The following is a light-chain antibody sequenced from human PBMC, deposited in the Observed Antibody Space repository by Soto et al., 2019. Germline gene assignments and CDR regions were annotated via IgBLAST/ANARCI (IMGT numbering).Light chain of an antibody. V-gene: IGLV2-8*01. CDR2: EDN. J-gene: IGLJ3*02. CDR1: SSDVGAYNY. CDR3: SSYAGRNKV. Sequence: QSVLTQPPSASGSPGQSVTISCTGTSSDVGAYNYVSWYQQYPGKAPKLMIYEDNKRPSGVPDRFSGSKSGNAASLTVAGLQAEEDADYYCSSYAGRNKVFGGGTKVTVL.